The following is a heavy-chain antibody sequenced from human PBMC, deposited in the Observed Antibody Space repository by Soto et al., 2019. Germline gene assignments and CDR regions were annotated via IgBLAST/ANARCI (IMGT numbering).Heavy chain of an antibody. CDR1: GFTFSSYG. J-gene: IGHJ4*02. CDR3: AREGVNYYGTKRPRFDY. CDR2: IWYDGSNK. D-gene: IGHD3-10*01. Sequence: GGSLRLSCAASGFTFSSYGMHWVRQAPGKGLEWVAVIWYDGSNKYYADSVKGRFTISRDNSKNTLYLQMNSLRAEDTAVYYCAREGVNYYGTKRPRFDYWGQGTLVTVSS. V-gene: IGHV3-33*01.